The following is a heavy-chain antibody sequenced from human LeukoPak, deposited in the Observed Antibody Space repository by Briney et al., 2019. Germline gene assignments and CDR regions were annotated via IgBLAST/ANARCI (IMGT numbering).Heavy chain of an antibody. CDR2: IYDSGST. V-gene: IGHV4-61*01. CDR3: ARVSEGNWFDP. CDR1: GYSISSGYY. J-gene: IGHJ5*02. Sequence: SETLSLTCTVSGYSISSGYYWGWIRQPPGKGLEWIGYIYDSGSTNYNPPLKSRVTISVDTSKNQFSLKLSSVTAADTAVYYCARVSEGNWFDPWGQGTLVTVSS.